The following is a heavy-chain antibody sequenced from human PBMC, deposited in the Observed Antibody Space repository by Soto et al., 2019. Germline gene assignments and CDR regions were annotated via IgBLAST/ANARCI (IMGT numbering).Heavy chain of an antibody. Sequence: GGSLRLSCAGSGFTFSNAWMSWVRQAPGKGLEWVGRIKSKTDGGTTDYAAPVKGRFTISRDDSKNTLYLQMNSLKTEDTAVYYCTYTYYYDSSGPYYFDYWGQGTLVTVSS. CDR3: TYTYYYDSSGPYYFDY. D-gene: IGHD3-22*01. J-gene: IGHJ4*02. V-gene: IGHV3-15*01. CDR1: GFTFSNAW. CDR2: IKSKTDGGTT.